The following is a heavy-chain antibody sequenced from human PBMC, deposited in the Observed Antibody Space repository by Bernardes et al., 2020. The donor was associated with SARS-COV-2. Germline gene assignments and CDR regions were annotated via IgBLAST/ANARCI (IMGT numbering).Heavy chain of an antibody. V-gene: IGHV1-2*02. D-gene: IGHD3-22*01. Sequence: ASVQVSCKVSGYTLTELSIHWVRQAPGQGLEWMGWINPNSGGTIYAQKFQGRVTMTRDTSISTAYMELSRLRSDDTAMYYCALPPSNYDRYGMDVWGQGTTVTVSS. CDR2: INPNSGGT. CDR3: ALPPSNYDRYGMDV. CDR1: GYTLTELS. J-gene: IGHJ6*02.